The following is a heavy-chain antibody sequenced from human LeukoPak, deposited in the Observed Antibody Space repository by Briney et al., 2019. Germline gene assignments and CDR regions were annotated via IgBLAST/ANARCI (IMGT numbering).Heavy chain of an antibody. CDR1: GFTFSSYG. V-gene: IGHV3-30*18. CDR2: ISYDGSDK. Sequence: GGSLRLSCAASGFTFSSYGMHWVRQAPGQGLEWVAAISYDGSDKYYADSVKGRFTISGDNSKNTLYLQMNSLRAEETAISYCSKSLSVGYDYWGQGTLVTVSS. D-gene: IGHD1-26*01. J-gene: IGHJ4*02. CDR3: SKSLSVGYDY.